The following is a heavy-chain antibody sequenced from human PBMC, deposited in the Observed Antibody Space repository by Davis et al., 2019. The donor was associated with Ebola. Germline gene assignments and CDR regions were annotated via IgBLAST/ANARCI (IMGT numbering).Heavy chain of an antibody. V-gene: IGHV4-34*01. CDR1: GRSFSGYY. CDR2: INHSGST. D-gene: IGHD3-10*01. Sequence: SQTLSLTCAVYGRSFSGYYWSWIRQPPGKGLEWIGEINHSGSTNYNPSLKSRVTISVDTSKNQFSLKLSSVTAADTAVYYCARGRGYYYYYGMDVWGQGTTVTVSS. CDR3: ARGRGYYYYYGMDV. J-gene: IGHJ6*02.